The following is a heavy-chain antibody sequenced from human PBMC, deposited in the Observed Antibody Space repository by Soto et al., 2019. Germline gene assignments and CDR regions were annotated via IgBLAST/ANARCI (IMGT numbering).Heavy chain of an antibody. D-gene: IGHD2-2*01. Sequence: QVQLVQSGAEVKKPGASVKVSCKASGYTFTSYGISWVRQAPGQGLEWMGWISAYNGNTNYAQKLQGRVTMTTDTSKSTAYMELRSLRSDDTAVYYCARDTGYCSSTSCYVSGWFDPWGQGTLVTVSS. J-gene: IGHJ5*02. CDR2: ISAYNGNT. CDR1: GYTFTSYG. CDR3: ARDTGYCSSTSCYVSGWFDP. V-gene: IGHV1-18*01.